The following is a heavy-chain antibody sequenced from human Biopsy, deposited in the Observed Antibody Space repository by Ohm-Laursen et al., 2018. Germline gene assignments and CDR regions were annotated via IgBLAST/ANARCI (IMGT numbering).Heavy chain of an antibody. V-gene: IGHV3-30*03. J-gene: IGHJ2*01. CDR1: GFTFTSYA. CDR2: ISYDGSGE. CDR3: ARDGKRWDYSTYFSWHFDL. Sequence: SLRLSCAASGFTFTSYAMHWVRQATGKGLEWVAVISYDGSGEYYADSLQGRFIISRDNPENTVDLQMNSLRAEDTAVYFCARDGKRWDYSTYFSWHFDLWGRGTLVTVSS. D-gene: IGHD4-11*01.